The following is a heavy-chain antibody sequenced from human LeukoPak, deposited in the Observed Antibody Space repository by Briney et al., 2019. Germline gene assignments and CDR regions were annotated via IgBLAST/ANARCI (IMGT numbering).Heavy chain of an antibody. CDR2: ISGDGSTT. V-gene: IGHV3-74*01. Sequence: GGSLRLSCAASGFTFSTHWMHWVRQAPGKGLVWVSRISGDGSTTNYADSVKGRFSISRDNAKNTLYLQMNSLRAEDTAVYYCARELPFDYWGQGTLVTVS. CDR3: ARELPFDY. D-gene: IGHD1-26*01. J-gene: IGHJ4*02. CDR1: GFTFSTHW.